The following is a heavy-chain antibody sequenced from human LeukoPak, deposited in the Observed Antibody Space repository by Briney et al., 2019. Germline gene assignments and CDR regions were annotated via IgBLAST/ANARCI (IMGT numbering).Heavy chain of an antibody. J-gene: IGHJ6*02. CDR3: ARARTVAYYSYGMDV. Sequence: ASVKVSCKASGYTFTGYHLHWVRQAPGQGPEWMGWISAYNGNTNYAQNLQGRVTMTTDTTTSTAYMELRSLRSDDTAVYYCARARTVAYYSYGMDVWGQGTTVTVSS. D-gene: IGHD4-23*01. CDR1: GYTFTGYH. CDR2: ISAYNGNT. V-gene: IGHV1-18*04.